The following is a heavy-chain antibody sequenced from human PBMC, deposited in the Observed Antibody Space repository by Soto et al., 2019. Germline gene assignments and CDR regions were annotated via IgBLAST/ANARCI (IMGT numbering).Heavy chain of an antibody. CDR2: ISSSSSYI. V-gene: IGHV3-21*01. D-gene: IGHD6-19*01. J-gene: IGHJ6*02. CDR1: EFTFSSYS. Sequence: GGSLRLSCAASEFTFSSYSMNWVRQAPGKGLERVSSISSSSSYIYYADSVKGRFTISRDNAKNSLYLQMNSLRAEDTAVYYCARDRWAVAIRDHGMDVWGQGTTVTVSS. CDR3: ARDRWAVAIRDHGMDV.